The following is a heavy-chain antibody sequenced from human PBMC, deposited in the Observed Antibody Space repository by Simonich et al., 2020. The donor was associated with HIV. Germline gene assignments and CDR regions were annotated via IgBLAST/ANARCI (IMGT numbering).Heavy chain of an antibody. CDR3: ARGGRVVITENAFDI. CDR2: TSNKANSYTT. CDR1: GFTFSDHY. D-gene: IGHD3-22*01. J-gene: IGHJ3*02. V-gene: IGHV3-72*01. Sequence: EVQVVESGGGLVQPGGSLRLSCAASGFTFSDHYMDWVRQAPGKGLEWVGRTSNKANSYTTEYAASVKGRFTISRDDSKKSLYLQMNSLNTEDTAVYYCARGGRVVITENAFDIWGQGTMVTVSS.